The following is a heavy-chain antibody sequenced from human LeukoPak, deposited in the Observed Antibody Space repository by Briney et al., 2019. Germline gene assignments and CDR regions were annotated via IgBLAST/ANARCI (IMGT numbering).Heavy chain of an antibody. CDR3: ARERMGPVTYYYDSSGYASPPWDAFDI. Sequence: SETLSLTCTVSGGSISSGGYYWSWIRQHPGKGLEWIGYIYYSGSTYYNPSLKSRVTISVDTSKNQFSLKLSSVTAADTAVYYCARERMGPVTYYYDSSGYASPPWDAFDIWGQGTMVTVSS. CDR2: IYYSGST. V-gene: IGHV4-31*03. D-gene: IGHD3-22*01. J-gene: IGHJ3*02. CDR1: GGSISSGGYY.